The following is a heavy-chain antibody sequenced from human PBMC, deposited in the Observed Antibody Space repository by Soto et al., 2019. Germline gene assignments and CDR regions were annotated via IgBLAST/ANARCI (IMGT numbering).Heavy chain of an antibody. Sequence: PSETLPLTCTVSGGSISSYYWSWIRQPAGKGLEWIGRIYTSGSTNYNPSLKSRVTMSVDTSKNQFSLKLSSVTAADTAVYYCARDLGYYASSGYFDYWGQGTLVTVSS. D-gene: IGHD3-22*01. CDR3: ARDLGYYASSGYFDY. J-gene: IGHJ4*02. CDR2: IYTSGST. CDR1: GGSISSYY. V-gene: IGHV4-4*07.